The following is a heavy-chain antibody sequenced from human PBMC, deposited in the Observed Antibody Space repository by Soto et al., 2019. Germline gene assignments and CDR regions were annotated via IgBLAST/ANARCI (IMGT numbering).Heavy chain of an antibody. Sequence: EVQLLESGGGLVQPGGSLRLSCAASGFTFSSYAMSWVRQAPGKGLEWVSAISGSGGSTYYADSVKGRFTISRDNSNNTLYLQMNGLTAEDTAVYYCAKGYCTNGVCYTYYFDYWGQGTLVTVSS. V-gene: IGHV3-23*01. CDR3: AKGYCTNGVCYTYYFDY. J-gene: IGHJ4*02. CDR2: ISGSGGST. CDR1: GFTFSSYA. D-gene: IGHD2-8*01.